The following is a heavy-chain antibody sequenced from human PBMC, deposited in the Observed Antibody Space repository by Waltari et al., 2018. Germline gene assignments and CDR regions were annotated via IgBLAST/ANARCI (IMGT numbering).Heavy chain of an antibody. V-gene: IGHV5-51*01. CDR3: ARQGFWSGYPYNWFDP. CDR2: IYPGDSDT. CDR1: GYSFTSYW. D-gene: IGHD3-3*01. J-gene: IGHJ5*02. Sequence: EVQLVQSGAEVKKTGESLKISCTGSGYSFTSYWIGWVRQMPGKGLEWMGIIYPGDSDTRYSPSFQGQVTISADKSISTAYLQWSSLKASDTAMYYCARQGFWSGYPYNWFDPWGQGTLVTVSS.